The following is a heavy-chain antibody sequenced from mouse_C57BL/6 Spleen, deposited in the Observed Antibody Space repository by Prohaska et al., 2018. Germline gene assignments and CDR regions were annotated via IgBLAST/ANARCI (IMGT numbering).Heavy chain of an antibody. Sequence: SLEWIGYINPNNGGTSYNQKFKGKATLTVNKSSSTAYMELRSLTSEDSAVYYCARRLDYWGQGTTLTVSS. V-gene: IGHV1-22*01. J-gene: IGHJ2*01. CDR2: INPNNGGT. CDR3: ARRLDY.